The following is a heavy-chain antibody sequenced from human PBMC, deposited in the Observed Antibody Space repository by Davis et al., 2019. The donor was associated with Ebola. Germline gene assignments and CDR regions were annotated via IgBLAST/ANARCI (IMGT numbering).Heavy chain of an antibody. V-gene: IGHV3-64D*06. CDR1: GFTFSSYA. CDR2: ISSNGGST. D-gene: IGHD3-3*01. CDR3: VKDGLVYYDFWSGPYYMDV. Sequence: GGSLRLSCSASGFTFSSYAMHWVRQAPGKGLEYVSAISSNGGSTYYADSVKGRFTISRDNSKNTLYLQMSSLRAEDTAVYYCVKDGLVYYDFWSGPYYMDVWGKGTTVTVSS. J-gene: IGHJ6*03.